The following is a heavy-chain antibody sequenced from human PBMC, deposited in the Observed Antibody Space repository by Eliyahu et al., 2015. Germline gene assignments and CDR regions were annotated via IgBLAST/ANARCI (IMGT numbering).Heavy chain of an antibody. Sequence: QVYLVESGGGVVQPGRSLILSXAASGFSFSYYAMHWVRQAPGKGLEWVAVISYDKSNKFYADSVKGRFTISRDNSKNTLFLHMNNLRPEDTAVYYCARDKEGDDDYYYGMDVWGQGTTVTVFS. J-gene: IGHJ6*02. V-gene: IGHV3-30-3*01. CDR1: GFSFSYYA. CDR2: ISYDKSNK. CDR3: ARDKEGDDDYYYGMDV. D-gene: IGHD1-1*01.